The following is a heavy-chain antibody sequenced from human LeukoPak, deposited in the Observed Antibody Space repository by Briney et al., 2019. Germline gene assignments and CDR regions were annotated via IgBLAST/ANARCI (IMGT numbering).Heavy chain of an antibody. V-gene: IGHV3-7*03. CDR3: ARGRRYCSGGSCTTPRLYFDY. J-gene: IGHJ4*02. CDR2: IKQDGSEK. D-gene: IGHD2-15*01. CDR1: GFTFRTYW. Sequence: PGGSLRLSCEGSGFTFRTYWMTWVRQAPGKGLEWGANIKQDGSEKYYVDSVKGRFTISRDNAKNSLYLQMNSLRAEDTAVYYCARGRRYCSGGSCTTPRLYFDYWGQGTLVTVSS.